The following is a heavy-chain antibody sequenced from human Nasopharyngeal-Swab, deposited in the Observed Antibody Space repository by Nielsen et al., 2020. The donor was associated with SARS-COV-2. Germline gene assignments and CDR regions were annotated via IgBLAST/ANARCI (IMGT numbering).Heavy chain of an antibody. CDR2: INHSGST. V-gene: IGHV4-34*01. Sequence: WIRQPPGKGLEWIGDINHSGSTNYNPSLKSRVTISVDTSKNQFSLKLSSVTAADTAVYYCATGRGGPYPYFDYWGQGTLVTVSS. J-gene: IGHJ4*02. CDR3: ATGRGGPYPYFDY. D-gene: IGHD4-23*01.